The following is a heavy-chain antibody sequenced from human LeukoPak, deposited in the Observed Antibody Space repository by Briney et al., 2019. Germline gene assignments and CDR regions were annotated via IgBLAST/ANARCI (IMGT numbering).Heavy chain of an antibody. CDR2: INPNSGGT. V-gene: IGHV1-2*02. J-gene: IGHJ5*02. Sequence: ASVKVSCKASGYTFTGYYMHWVRQAPGQGLEWMGWINPNSGGTNYAQKFQGRVTMTRDTSISTAYMELSRRRSDDTAVYYCARGAYSSSAWFDPWGQGTLVTVSS. CDR3: ARGAYSSSAWFDP. D-gene: IGHD6-6*01. CDR1: GYTFTGYY.